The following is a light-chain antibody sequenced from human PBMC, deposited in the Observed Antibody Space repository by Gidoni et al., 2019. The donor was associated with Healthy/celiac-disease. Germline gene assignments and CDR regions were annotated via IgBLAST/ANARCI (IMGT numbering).Light chain of an antibody. V-gene: IGKV1-27*01. CDR1: KVISNY. J-gene: IGKJ1*01. CDR2: DVS. Sequence: DIQMTQSPSSLSASVADRVTITCSASKVISNYLAWYQQKPGKVPKLLIYDVSTLQSGYPSRFSGSVSGTDFTLTISSMQPEDVATYYCQKYNSARTFGQETKVEIK. CDR3: QKYNSART.